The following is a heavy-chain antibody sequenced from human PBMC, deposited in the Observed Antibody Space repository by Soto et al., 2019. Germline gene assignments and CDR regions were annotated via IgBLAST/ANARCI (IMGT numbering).Heavy chain of an antibody. D-gene: IGHD5-18*01. Sequence: PGESLKISCKGSGYSFTSYWISWVRQMPGKGLEWMGRIDPSDSYTNYSPSFQGHVTISADKSISTAYLQWSSLKASDTAMYYCARHVAAMVTRDYYGMDVWGQGTTVTVSS. CDR2: IDPSDSYT. J-gene: IGHJ6*02. V-gene: IGHV5-10-1*01. CDR3: ARHVAAMVTRDYYGMDV. CDR1: GYSFTSYW.